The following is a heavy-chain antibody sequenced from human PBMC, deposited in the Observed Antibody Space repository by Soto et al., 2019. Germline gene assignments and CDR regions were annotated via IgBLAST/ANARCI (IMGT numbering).Heavy chain of an antibody. J-gene: IGHJ4*02. V-gene: IGHV3-11*05. CDR2: IGGSSSYT. Sequence: QVQLVESGGDLVKPGGSLRLSCAASGFPFSDYYMSWIRQAPGKGLEWVSSIGGSSSYTNNADSVTGRFTISRDNAKNSLYLQMNSLRAEDTAVYYCARRRPTGYYNYWGQGTLVTVSA. CDR1: GFPFSDYY. D-gene: IGHD3-9*01. CDR3: ARRRPTGYYNY.